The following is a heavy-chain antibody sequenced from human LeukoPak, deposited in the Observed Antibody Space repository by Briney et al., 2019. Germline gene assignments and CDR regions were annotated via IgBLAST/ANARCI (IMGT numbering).Heavy chain of an antibody. D-gene: IGHD3-22*01. CDR3: AKRGVVIRVILVGFHKEAYYFDS. CDR1: GITLSNYG. J-gene: IGHJ4*02. V-gene: IGHV3-23*01. Sequence: GGSLRLSCAVSGITLSNYGMSWVRQAPGKGLEWVAGISDSGGRTNYADSVKGRFTIPRDNPKNTLYLQMNSLRTEDTAVYFCAKRGVVIRVILVGFHKEAYYFDSWGQGALVTVSS. CDR2: ISDSGGRT.